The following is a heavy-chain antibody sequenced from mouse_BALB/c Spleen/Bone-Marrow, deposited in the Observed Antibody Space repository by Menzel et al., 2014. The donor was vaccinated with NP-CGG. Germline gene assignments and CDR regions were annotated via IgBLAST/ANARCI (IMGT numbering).Heavy chain of an antibody. CDR1: GDSITSGY. J-gene: IGHJ2*01. V-gene: IGHV3-8*02. Sequence: VQLQQPGPSLVKPSQTLSLTCSVTGDSITSGYWNWIRKFPGNELEYMGYISYSGTTYYNPSLKSRISITRDTSKNQYYLQLNSVTTGDTAIYYCTRRRGNYEGYFDHWGQGTTLTVSS. CDR3: TRRRGNYEGYFDH. CDR2: ISYSGTT. D-gene: IGHD2-1*01.